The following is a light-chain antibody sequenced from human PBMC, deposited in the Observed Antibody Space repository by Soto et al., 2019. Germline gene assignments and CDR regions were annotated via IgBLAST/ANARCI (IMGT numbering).Light chain of an antibody. CDR3: CSYAGSSTLV. J-gene: IGLJ1*01. CDR2: EGS. V-gene: IGLV2-23*01. CDR1: SSDVGSYKF. Sequence: QSALTQPASVSGSPGQSITISCTGTSSDVGSYKFLSWYQQHPGKAPKLMIYEGSKRPSGVSNCFSGSKSGNTASLTICGLQAEDEADYYCCSYAGSSTLVFGSGTKLTVL.